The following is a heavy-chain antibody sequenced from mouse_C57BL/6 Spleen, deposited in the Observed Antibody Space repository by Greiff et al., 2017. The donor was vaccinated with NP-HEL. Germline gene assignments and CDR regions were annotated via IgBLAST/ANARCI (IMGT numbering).Heavy chain of an antibody. J-gene: IGHJ3*01. CDR3: ARYDDYDGAWFAY. V-gene: IGHV1-53*01. CDR1: GYTFTSYW. D-gene: IGHD2-4*01. CDR2: INPSNGGT. Sequence: VQLQHPGTELVKPGASVKLSCKASGYTFTSYWMHWVKQRPGQGLEWIGNINPSNGGTNYNEKFKSKATLTVDKSSSTAYMQLSSLTSEDSAVYYCARYDDYDGAWFAYWGQGTLVTVSA.